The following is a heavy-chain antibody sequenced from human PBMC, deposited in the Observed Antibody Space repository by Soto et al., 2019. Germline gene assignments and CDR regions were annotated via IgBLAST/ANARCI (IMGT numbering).Heavy chain of an antibody. J-gene: IGHJ6*03. Sequence: SEILSLICTVSGGSISSYYLNLIRQPPGKGLEWIGYIYYSGSTNYNPSLKSRVTMSVDTSKNQFSLRLSSVTAADTALYYCARRIAAAGSNYYMDVWGKGTTVTVSS. V-gene: IGHV4-59*01. CDR2: IYYSGST. CDR1: GGSISSYY. CDR3: ARRIAAAGSNYYMDV. D-gene: IGHD6-13*01.